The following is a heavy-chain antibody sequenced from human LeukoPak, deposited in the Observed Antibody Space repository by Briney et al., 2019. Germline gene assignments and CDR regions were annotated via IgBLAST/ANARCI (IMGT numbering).Heavy chain of an antibody. CDR2: IYHSGST. J-gene: IGHJ3*02. CDR3: ARVNYDPDAFDI. CDR1: GGSISSGGYS. V-gene: IGHV4-30-2*01. Sequence: PSQTLSLTCAVSGGSISSGGYSWSWIRQPPGEGLEWIGYIYHSGSTYYNPSLKSRVTISVDRSKNQFSLKLSSVTAADTAVYYCARVNYDPDAFDIWGQGTMVTVSS. D-gene: IGHD1-7*01.